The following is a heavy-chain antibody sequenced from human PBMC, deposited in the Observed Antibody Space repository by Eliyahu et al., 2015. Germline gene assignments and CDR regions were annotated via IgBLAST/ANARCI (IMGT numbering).Heavy chain of an antibody. CDR1: GFTLSNYA. Sequence: QVQLVESGGGVVQPGRSLRXXXAAAGFTLSNYALHWVRQAPGKGLGWVAFISSDGNNKYYADSVEGRFTISRDTSKNTLYLQMDSLRPEDTAVYYCARVVWVGSTSSSVFDIWGQGTMVTVSS. D-gene: IGHD2-2*01. V-gene: IGHV3-30-3*01. J-gene: IGHJ3*02. CDR2: ISSDGNNK. CDR3: ARVVWVGSTSSSVFDI.